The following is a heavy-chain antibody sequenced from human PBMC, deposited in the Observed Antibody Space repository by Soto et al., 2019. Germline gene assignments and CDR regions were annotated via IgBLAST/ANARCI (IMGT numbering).Heavy chain of an antibody. CDR2: IRYDGSEK. V-gene: IGHV3-33*01. CDR3: ARTYDSRGYHSKNYYYYGMDV. Sequence: GGSLIVSCAASGFIFSNYAMHWVRQAPGKGLEWVAVIRYDGSEKYYADSVKGRFTMSRDNSKNTLYLQMNSLRAEDTAVYYCARTYDSRGYHSKNYYYYGMDVWGQGTTVTVSS. D-gene: IGHD3-22*01. J-gene: IGHJ6*02. CDR1: GFIFSNYA.